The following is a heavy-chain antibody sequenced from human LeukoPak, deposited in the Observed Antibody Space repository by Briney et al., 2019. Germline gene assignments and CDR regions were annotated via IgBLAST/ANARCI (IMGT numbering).Heavy chain of an antibody. V-gene: IGHV3-53*01. CDR1: GFIVSSKY. CDR2: IYSNGNT. D-gene: IGHD2/OR15-2a*01. CDR3: GSSTFHYYYHGMDV. Sequence: GGSLRLSCAAAGFIVSSKYMSWVRQAPGKGLEWVSGIYSNGNTYYADPVKGRFTISRDNSKSTLYLQMNSLRVEDTAVYYCGSSTFHYYYHGMDVWGQGATVTVSS. J-gene: IGHJ6*02.